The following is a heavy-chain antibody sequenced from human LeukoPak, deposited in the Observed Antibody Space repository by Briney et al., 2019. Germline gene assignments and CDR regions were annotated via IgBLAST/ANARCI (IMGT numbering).Heavy chain of an antibody. J-gene: IGHJ6*03. CDR3: ARDCYYYYYMDV. CDR1: GFTVSSNY. V-gene: IGHV3-48*01. Sequence: PGGSLRLSCAASGFTVSSNYMSWVRQAPGKGLEWVSYISSSSSTIYYADSVKGRFTISRDNAKNSLYLQMNSLRAEDTAVYYCARDCYYYYYMDVWGKGTTVTVSS. CDR2: ISSSSSTI.